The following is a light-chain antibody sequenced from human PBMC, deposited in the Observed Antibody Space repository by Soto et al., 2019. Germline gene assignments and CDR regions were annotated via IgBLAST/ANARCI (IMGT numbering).Light chain of an antibody. V-gene: IGKV3-20*01. CDR2: DAS. CDR1: QSVSSSH. CDR3: QQYCSSRT. J-gene: IGKJ1*01. Sequence: EIVLTQSPGTLSLSPEERATLSCRASQSVSSSHLAWYQQKPGQAPRLLIYDASSRATGIPDRFSGSGSGTDFTLTISRLEPEDFAVYYCQQYCSSRTFGQGTKVDIK.